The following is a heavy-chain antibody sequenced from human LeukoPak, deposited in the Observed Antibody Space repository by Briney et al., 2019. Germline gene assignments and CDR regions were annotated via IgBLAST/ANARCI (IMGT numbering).Heavy chain of an antibody. CDR3: ARSWSGYYNYDY. CDR1: GGTFISYA. Sequence: ASVKVSCKASGGTFISYAISWVRQAPGQGLEWMGGIIPIFGTANYAQKFQGRVTITADESTSTAYMELSSLRSEDTAVYYCARSWSGYYNYDYWGQGTLVTVSS. CDR2: IIPIFGTA. J-gene: IGHJ4*02. V-gene: IGHV1-69*13. D-gene: IGHD3-3*01.